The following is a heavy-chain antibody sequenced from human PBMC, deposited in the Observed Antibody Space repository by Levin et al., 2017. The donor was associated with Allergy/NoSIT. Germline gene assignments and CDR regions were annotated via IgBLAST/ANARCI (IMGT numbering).Heavy chain of an antibody. CDR1: GFIFSNYA. V-gene: IGHV3-64D*06. CDR2: ISSNGGST. CDR3: VKPSTYYDILAPIDC. J-gene: IGHJ4*02. D-gene: IGHD3-9*01. Sequence: GGSLRLSCSASGFIFSNYAMHWVRQAPGKGLEYVSAISSNGGSTYYANSVKGRFSISRDNSKNTLYLQMSSLRSEDTAVYYCVKPSTYYDILAPIDCWGQGTLVTVSS.